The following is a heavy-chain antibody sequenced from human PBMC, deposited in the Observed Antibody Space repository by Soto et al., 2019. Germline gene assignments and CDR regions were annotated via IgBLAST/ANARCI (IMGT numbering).Heavy chain of an antibody. V-gene: IGHV1-46*01. CDR1: GYTFTSYQ. D-gene: IGHD3-3*01. Sequence: QMQLVQSGAEVKKPGASVKVSCKASGYTFTSYQMHWVRQAPGQGLEWMGIINPSGGRITYAPRFQSRVMMTRDTSTNTVYMELRSLRSEDTAVYYCARDGPPTTTGVGPSYTMDVWGQGPTVTVS. CDR3: ARDGPPTTTGVGPSYTMDV. CDR2: INPSGGRI. J-gene: IGHJ6*02.